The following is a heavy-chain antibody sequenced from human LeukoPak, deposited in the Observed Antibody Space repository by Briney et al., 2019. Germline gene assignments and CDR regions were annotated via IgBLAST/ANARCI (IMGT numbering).Heavy chain of an antibody. D-gene: IGHD1-26*01. CDR2: IKFDGSEK. V-gene: IGHV3-7*01. J-gene: IGHJ6*03. CDR1: GFTFRNYW. CDR3: AKEGGLGDYYYYMDV. Sequence: GGSLRLSCAASGFTFRNYWMSWVRQAPGKGLEWVANIKFDGSEKFYADSVKGRFTISRDNSKNTLYLQMNSLRAEDTAVYYCAKEGGLGDYYYYMDVWGKGTTVTVSS.